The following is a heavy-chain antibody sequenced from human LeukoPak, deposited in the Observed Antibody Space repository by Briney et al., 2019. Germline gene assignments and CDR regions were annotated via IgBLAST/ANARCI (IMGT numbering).Heavy chain of an antibody. J-gene: IGHJ4*02. Sequence: GGSLRLSCAASGFTFSSYSMNWARQAPGKGLEWVSYISSSSSTIYYADSVKGRFTISRDNAKNSLYLQMNSLRDEDTAVYYCARVVVDIVVVVAANDYWGQGTLVTVSS. CDR1: GFTFSSYS. CDR2: ISSSSSTI. D-gene: IGHD2-15*01. CDR3: ARVVVDIVVVVAANDY. V-gene: IGHV3-48*02.